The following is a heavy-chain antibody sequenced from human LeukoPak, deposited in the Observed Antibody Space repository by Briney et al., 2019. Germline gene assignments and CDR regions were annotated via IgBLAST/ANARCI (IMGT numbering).Heavy chain of an antibody. J-gene: IGHJ6*03. V-gene: IGHV1-69*05. D-gene: IGHD2-8*01. Sequence: ASVKVSCKASGGTFSSYAISWVRQAPGQGLEWMGRIIPIFGTANYAQKFQGRVTITTDESTSTAYMELSSLRSEDTAVYYCARGGYCTNGVCRSGYYYYYMDVWGKGTTVTVSS. CDR1: GGTFSSYA. CDR2: IIPIFGTA. CDR3: ARGGYCTNGVCRSGYYYYYMDV.